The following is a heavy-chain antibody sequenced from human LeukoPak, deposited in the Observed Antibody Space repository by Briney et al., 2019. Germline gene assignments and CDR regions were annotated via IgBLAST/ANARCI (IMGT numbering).Heavy chain of an antibody. CDR3: ARTISPMVRGVLDWYFDL. J-gene: IGHJ2*01. V-gene: IGHV3-48*01. CDR1: GVTFSSYS. CDR2: ISSSSSTI. Sequence: GGSLRLSCAASGVTFSSYSMNWVRQAPGKGLEWVSYISSSSSTIYYADSVKGRFTISRDNAKNSLYLQMNSLRAEDTAVYYCARTISPMVRGVLDWYFDLWGRGTLVTVSS. D-gene: IGHD3-10*01.